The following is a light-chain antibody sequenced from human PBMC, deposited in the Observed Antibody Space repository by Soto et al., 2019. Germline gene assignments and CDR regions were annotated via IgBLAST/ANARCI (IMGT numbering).Light chain of an antibody. CDR2: GAS. V-gene: IGKV3-15*01. J-gene: IGKJ1*01. Sequence: EIVMTQSPATLSVSPGERATLSCRASQSVSTKLAWYQQKPGQGPRLLIYGASTRATGIPARFSGSGSGTEFTLTITSLQSEDFALYYCQHYSTGLWTCGQGTKVEIK. CDR1: QSVSTK. CDR3: QHYSTGLWT.